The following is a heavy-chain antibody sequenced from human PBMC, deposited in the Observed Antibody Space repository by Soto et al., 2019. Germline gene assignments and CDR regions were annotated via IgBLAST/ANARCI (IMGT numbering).Heavy chain of an antibody. CDR2: ISYDGSNK. Sequence: QVQLVESGGGVVQPGRSLRLSCAASGFTFSSYAMHWVRQAPGKGLEWVAVISYDGSNKYYADSVKGRFTISRDNSKNTLYLQMNSLRAEDTAVYYCARVASKIQLWKMGENGAFDYWGQGTLVTVSS. J-gene: IGHJ4*02. CDR3: ARVASKIQLWKMGENGAFDY. V-gene: IGHV3-30-3*01. D-gene: IGHD5-18*01. CDR1: GFTFSSYA.